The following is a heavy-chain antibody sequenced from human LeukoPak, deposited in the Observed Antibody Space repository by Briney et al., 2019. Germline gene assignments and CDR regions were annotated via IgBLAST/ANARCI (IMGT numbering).Heavy chain of an antibody. V-gene: IGHV3-53*01. CDR1: GFTVSNNY. CDR2: IYGGGST. CDR3: ARDRASSGIDY. D-gene: IGHD6-19*01. Sequence: PGGSLRLSCAASGFTVSNNYMSWVRQAPGKGLEWVSVIYGGGSTYYSDSVKGRFTISRDNSKNTLYLQMNSLRAEDTAVYYCARDRASSGIDYWGQGTLVTVSS. J-gene: IGHJ4*02.